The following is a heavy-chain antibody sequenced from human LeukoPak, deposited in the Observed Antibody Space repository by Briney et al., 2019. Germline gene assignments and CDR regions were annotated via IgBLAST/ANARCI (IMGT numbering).Heavy chain of an antibody. CDR2: IYYSGST. Sequence: PSETLSLTCTVSGGSISSSSYYWGWIRQPPGKGLEWIESIYYSGSTYYNPSLKSRVTISVDRSKNQFSLKLSSVTAADTAVYYCAREGDLATMATSPYFDYWGQGTLVTVSS. CDR3: AREGDLATMATSPYFDY. V-gene: IGHV4-39*07. CDR1: GGSISSSSYY. J-gene: IGHJ4*02. D-gene: IGHD5-24*01.